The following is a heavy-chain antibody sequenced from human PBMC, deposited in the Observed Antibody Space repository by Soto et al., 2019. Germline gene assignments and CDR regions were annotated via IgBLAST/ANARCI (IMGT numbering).Heavy chain of an antibody. CDR1: GGTFSSYA. CDR2: IIPIFGTV. V-gene: IGHV1-69*13. D-gene: IGHD3-22*01. CDR3: ARETYYYDSSGYYYFDY. J-gene: IGHJ4*02. Sequence: GASVKVSCKASGGTFSSYAISWVRQAPGQGLEWMGGIIPIFGTVNYAQKFQGRVTITADESTSTAYMELSSLRSEDTAVYYCARETYYYDSSGYYYFDYWGQGTLVTVSS.